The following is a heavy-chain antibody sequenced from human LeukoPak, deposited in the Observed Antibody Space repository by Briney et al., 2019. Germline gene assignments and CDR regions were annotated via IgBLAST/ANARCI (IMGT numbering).Heavy chain of an antibody. J-gene: IGHJ1*01. CDR1: GFTFSSYS. V-gene: IGHV3-48*01. CDR2: ISSSSSTI. D-gene: IGHD6-13*01. CDR3: ARAGITTTGPLFQH. Sequence: PGGSLRLSCAASGFTFSSYSMNWVRQAPGKGLEWVSYISSSSSTISYADSVKGRFTISRDNAKSSLYLQMNSLRAEDTAVYYCARAGITTTGPLFQHWGQGTLVTVSS.